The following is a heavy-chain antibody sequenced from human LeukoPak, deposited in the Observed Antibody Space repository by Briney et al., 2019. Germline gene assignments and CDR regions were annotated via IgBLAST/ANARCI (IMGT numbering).Heavy chain of an antibody. V-gene: IGHV3-66*01. Sequence: PGGSLRLSCAASGFTVSSNYMSWVRQAPGKGLEWVSVIYSGGSTYYADSVKGRFTISRDNSKNTLFLQMHSLRAEDTAVYYCAREYYDSTGYGAEYFQHWGQGTLVTVSS. D-gene: IGHD3-22*01. CDR1: GFTVSSNY. J-gene: IGHJ1*01. CDR2: IYSGGST. CDR3: AREYYDSTGYGAEYFQH.